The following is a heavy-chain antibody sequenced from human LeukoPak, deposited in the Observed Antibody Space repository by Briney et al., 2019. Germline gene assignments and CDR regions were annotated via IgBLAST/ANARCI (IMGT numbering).Heavy chain of an antibody. CDR3: ARAGELGQLGRSGSYLY. V-gene: IGHV1-69*05. J-gene: IGHJ4*02. D-gene: IGHD1-26*01. Sequence: SVKVSCKASGGTFSSYAISWVRQAPGQGLEWMGWIIPMFGTGNYAQKFQGRVTITTDESTSTAYMELSSLRSEDRAVYYCARAGELGQLGRSGSYLYWGQGTLVTVSS. CDR2: IIPMFGTG. CDR1: GGTFSSYA.